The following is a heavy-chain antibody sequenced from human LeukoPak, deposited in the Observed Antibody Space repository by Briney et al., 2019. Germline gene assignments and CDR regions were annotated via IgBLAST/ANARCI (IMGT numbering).Heavy chain of an antibody. CDR2: ISYDGSNK. D-gene: IGHD6-19*01. CDR3: ARDAAVAANYFDY. V-gene: IGHV3-30-3*01. Sequence: GGSLRLSCAASGFTFSSYWMSWVRQAPGKGLEWVAVISYDGSNKYYADSVKGRFTISRDNSKNTLYLQMNSLRAEDTAVYYCARDAAVAANYFDYWGQGTLVTVSS. CDR1: GFTFSSYW. J-gene: IGHJ4*02.